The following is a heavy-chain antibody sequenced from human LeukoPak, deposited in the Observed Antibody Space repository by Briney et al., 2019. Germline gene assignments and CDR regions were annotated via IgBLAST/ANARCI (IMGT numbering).Heavy chain of an antibody. Sequence: PGESLKISCKGSGYSFTNYWIGWVRQMPGKGLEWMGIINLGDSDTRYSPSFQGQVTISADKSISTAYLQWSSLKASDTAMYYCARHLLLSSRWEPGYYYGMDVWGQGTTVTVSS. J-gene: IGHJ6*02. CDR2: INLGDSDT. CDR1: GYSFTNYW. D-gene: IGHD6-13*01. CDR3: ARHLLLSSRWEPGYYYGMDV. V-gene: IGHV5-51*01.